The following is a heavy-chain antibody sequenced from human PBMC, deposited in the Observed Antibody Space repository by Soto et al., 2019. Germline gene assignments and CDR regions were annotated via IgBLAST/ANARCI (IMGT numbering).Heavy chain of an antibody. J-gene: IGHJ6*03. CDR2: IYYSGST. CDR1: GGCISSYY. V-gene: IGHV4-59*01. Sequence: SETLSLTCTVSGGCISSYYWSWIRQPPGKGLEWIGYIYYSGSTNYNPSLKSRVTISVDTSKNQFSLKLSSVTAADTAVYYCASGSGSYYNGDYYYMDVWGKGTTVTVSS. CDR3: ASGSGSYYNGDYYYMDV. D-gene: IGHD3-10*01.